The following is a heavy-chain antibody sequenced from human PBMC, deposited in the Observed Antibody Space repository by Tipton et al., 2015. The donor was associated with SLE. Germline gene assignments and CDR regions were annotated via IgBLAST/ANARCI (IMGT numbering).Heavy chain of an antibody. CDR1: GGSFVGYY. V-gene: IGHV4-34*01. CDR3: ARDPPSSYYYGMDV. D-gene: IGHD3-10*01. J-gene: IGHJ6*02. CDR2: THHSGST. Sequence: TLSLTCAVSGGSFVGYYWSWIRQSPGKGLEWIGDTHHSGSTNYNPSLKSRVTIEVDTSKNHLSLKLSSVTAADTAVYYCARDPPSSYYYGMDVWGRGATVTVSS.